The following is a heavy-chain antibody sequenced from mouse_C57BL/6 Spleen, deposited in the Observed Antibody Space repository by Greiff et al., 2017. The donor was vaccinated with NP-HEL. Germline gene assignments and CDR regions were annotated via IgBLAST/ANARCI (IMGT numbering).Heavy chain of an antibody. CDR1: GFTFSDYY. CDR3: ARGEDYYAMDY. Sequence: EVMLVESEGGLVQPGSSMKLSCTASGFTFSDYYMAWVRQVPEKGLEWVANINYDGSSTYYLDSLKSRFIISRDNAKNILYLQMSSLKSEDTATYYCARGEDYYAMDYWGQGTSVTVSS. D-gene: IGHD2-13*01. CDR2: INYDGSST. V-gene: IGHV5-16*01. J-gene: IGHJ4*01.